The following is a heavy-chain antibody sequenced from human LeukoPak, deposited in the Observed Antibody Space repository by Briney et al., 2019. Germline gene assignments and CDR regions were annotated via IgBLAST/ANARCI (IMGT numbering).Heavy chain of an antibody. D-gene: IGHD6-13*01. V-gene: IGHV4-39*01. CDR1: GGSISSSNYY. Sequence: PSETLSLTCSVSGGSISSSNYYWGWIRQTPGEGLEVIGTMYYSGSTYYNPSLKSRVTISVDTSKNQFSLKLSSVTAADTAVYYCARLGPEYSSYWYDYWGQGTLVTVSS. CDR3: ARLGPEYSSYWYDY. CDR2: MYYSGST. J-gene: IGHJ4*02.